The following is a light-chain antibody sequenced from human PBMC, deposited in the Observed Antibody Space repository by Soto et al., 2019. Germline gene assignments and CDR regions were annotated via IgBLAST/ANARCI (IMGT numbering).Light chain of an antibody. J-gene: IGKJ4*01. CDR2: AAS. CDR3: QQINRYLGTQT. Sequence: IQLTQSPSSLSASVGDRVTITCRACQGISSYLAWYQQKPGKAPKLLIYAASTLQSGAPSRFSGSGSGTDFTLTISGLQPQDFATYSCQQINRYLGTQTFGGGTKVEIQ. CDR1: QGISSY. V-gene: IGKV1-9*01.